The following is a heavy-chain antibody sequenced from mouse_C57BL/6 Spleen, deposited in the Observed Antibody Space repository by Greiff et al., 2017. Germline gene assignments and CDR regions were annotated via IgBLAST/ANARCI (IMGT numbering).Heavy chain of an antibody. J-gene: IGHJ2*01. CDR3: ARDDDGYYD. D-gene: IGHD2-3*01. CDR1: GYTFTSYW. CDR2: IDPSDSYT. Sequence: QVQLQQPGAELVMPGASVKLSCKASGYTFTSYWMHWVKQRPGQGLEWIGGIDPSDSYTNYNQKFKGKSTLTVDKSSSTAYMQLSSLASEDSAVYYCARDDDGYYDWGQGTTLTVSS. V-gene: IGHV1-69*01.